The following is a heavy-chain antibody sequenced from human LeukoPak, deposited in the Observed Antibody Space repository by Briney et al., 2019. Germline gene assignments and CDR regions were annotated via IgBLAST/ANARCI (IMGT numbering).Heavy chain of an antibody. CDR1: GFTFDDYG. CDR2: ISSSSSYI. CDR3: ARDHYDFWSAHENWFDP. Sequence: KAGGSLRLSCAASGFTFDDYGMNWVRQAPGKGLEWVSSISSSSSYIYYADSVKGRFTISRDNAKNSLYLQMNSLRAEDTAVYYCARDHYDFWSAHENWFDPWGQGTLVTVSS. D-gene: IGHD3-3*01. J-gene: IGHJ5*02. V-gene: IGHV3-21*01.